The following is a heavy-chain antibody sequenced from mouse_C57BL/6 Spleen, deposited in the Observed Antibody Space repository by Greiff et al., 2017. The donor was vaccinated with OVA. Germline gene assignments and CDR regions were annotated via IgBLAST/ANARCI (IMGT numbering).Heavy chain of an antibody. CDR3: AREGNFWAMDY. CDR2: SRNKANDYTT. Sequence: EVNVVESGGGLVQSGRSLRLSCATSGFTFSDFYMEWVRQAPGKGLEWIAASRNKANDYTTEYSASVKGRFIVSRDTSQSILYLQMNALRAEDTAIYYCAREGNFWAMDYWGQGTSVTVSS. J-gene: IGHJ4*01. V-gene: IGHV7-1*01. CDR1: GFTFSDFY.